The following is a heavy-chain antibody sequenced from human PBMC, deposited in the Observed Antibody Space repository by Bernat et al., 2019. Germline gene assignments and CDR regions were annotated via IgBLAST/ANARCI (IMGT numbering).Heavy chain of an antibody. V-gene: IGHV4-59*01. J-gene: IGHJ3*02. D-gene: IGHD3-22*01. Sequence: QVQLQESGPGLVKPSETLSLTCAVSGYSISSYYWSWIRQPPGKGLEWIGYIYYSGSTNYNPSLKSRVTISVDTSKNQFSLKLSSVTAADTAVYYCARERYYYDSSGYYYGAFDIWGQGTMVTVSS. CDR2: IYYSGST. CDR3: ARERYYYDSSGYYYGAFDI. CDR1: GYSISSYY.